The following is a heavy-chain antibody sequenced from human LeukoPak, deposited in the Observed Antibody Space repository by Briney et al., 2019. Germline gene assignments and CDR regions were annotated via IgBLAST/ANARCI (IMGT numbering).Heavy chain of an antibody. J-gene: IGHJ4*02. CDR2: INPSGGST. Sequence: ASVKVSCKASGYTFTSYYMQWVRQAPRQGLEWMGIINPSGGSTSYAQKFQGRVTMTRDTSTSTVYMELSSLRSEDTAVYYCARSSSWYWLDYWGQGTLVTVSS. D-gene: IGHD6-13*01. CDR1: GYTFTSYY. CDR3: ARSSSWYWLDY. V-gene: IGHV1-46*01.